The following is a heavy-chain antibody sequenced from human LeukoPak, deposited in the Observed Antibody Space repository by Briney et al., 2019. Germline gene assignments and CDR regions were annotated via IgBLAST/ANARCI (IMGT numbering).Heavy chain of an antibody. Sequence: GGSLRLSCAASGFTFNSYWMSWVRQAPGQGLEWVANIKQDGSEKYYVDSVKGRFTISRDNAKNSLYLQMNSLRAEDTAIYYCARDNYDGSGTYGFESYWGQGTLVTVSS. CDR2: IKQDGSEK. J-gene: IGHJ4*02. D-gene: IGHD3-10*01. V-gene: IGHV3-7*01. CDR1: GFTFNSYW. CDR3: ARDNYDGSGTYGFESY.